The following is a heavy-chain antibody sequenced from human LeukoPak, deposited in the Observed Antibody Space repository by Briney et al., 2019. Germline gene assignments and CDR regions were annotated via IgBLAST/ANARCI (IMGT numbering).Heavy chain of an antibody. Sequence: GGSLRLSCVASGFTFSSYWLSWVRQAPGKGLEWVANIKQDGSEKYYVDSVKGRFTISRDNAKNSLYLQMNSLRAEDTAVYYCARDSVHGYYDSSGYSTLFDYWGQGTLVTVSS. CDR3: ARDSVHGYYDSSGYSTLFDY. CDR2: IKQDGSEK. D-gene: IGHD3-22*01. J-gene: IGHJ4*02. V-gene: IGHV3-7*01. CDR1: GFTFSSYW.